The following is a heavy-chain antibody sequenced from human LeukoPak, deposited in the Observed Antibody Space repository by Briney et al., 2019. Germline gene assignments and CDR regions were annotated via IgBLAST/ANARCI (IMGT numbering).Heavy chain of an antibody. D-gene: IGHD3-22*01. CDR3: AKKKQTYDSSGYLDY. J-gene: IGHJ4*02. V-gene: IGHV3-21*01. CDR2: ISSSSSYI. Sequence: GGSLRLSCAASGFTFSSYSMNWVRQAPGKGLEWVSSISSSSSYIYYADSVKGRFTISRDNAKNALYLQMNSLRAEDTAVYYCAKKKQTYDSSGYLDYWGQGTLVTVSS. CDR1: GFTFSSYS.